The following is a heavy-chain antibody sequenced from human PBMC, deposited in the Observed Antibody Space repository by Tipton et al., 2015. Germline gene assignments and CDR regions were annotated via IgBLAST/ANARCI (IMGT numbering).Heavy chain of an antibody. CDR1: GFTFNNYW. Sequence: SLRLSCAASGFTFNNYWMTWVRQAPGKGLEWVSGIHWNGGSPHYADSVKGRFTISRDNSKNSVYLQMDSLTAADTAVYYCACQDYDSLTRDYQTVDYWGQGTLVTVSS. V-gene: IGHV3-20*04. CDR2: IHWNGGSP. D-gene: IGHD3-9*01. CDR3: ACQDYDSLTRDYQTVDY. J-gene: IGHJ4*02.